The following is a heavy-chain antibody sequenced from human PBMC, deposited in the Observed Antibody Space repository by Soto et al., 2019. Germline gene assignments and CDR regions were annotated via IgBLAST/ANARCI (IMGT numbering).Heavy chain of an antibody. CDR2: IGTAGDT. J-gene: IGHJ6*02. V-gene: IGHV3-13*04. CDR3: ARGLREYYYYGMDV. Sequence: EVQLVESGGGLVQPGGSLRLSCAASGFTFSSYDMHWVRQATGKGLEWVSAIGTAGDTYYPGSVKGRFTISRENAKNSLYLKMNSLRAGDTAVYYCARGLREYYYYGMDVWGQGTTVTVSS. CDR1: GFTFSSYD.